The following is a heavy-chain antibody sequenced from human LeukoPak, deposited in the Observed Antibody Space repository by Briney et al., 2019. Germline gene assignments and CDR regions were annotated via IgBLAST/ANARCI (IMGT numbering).Heavy chain of an antibody. J-gene: IGHJ4*02. CDR2: INHSGST. D-gene: IGHD2-2*02. CDR1: GGSFSGYY. CDR3: ARGTLGYCSSTSCYRGGLVY. V-gene: IGHV4-34*01. Sequence: SETLSLTCAVYGGSFSGYYWGWIRQPPGKGLEWIGEINHSGSTNYNPSLKSRVTISVDTSKNQFSLKLSSVTAADTAVYYCARGTLGYCSSTSCYRGGLVYWGQGTLVTVSS.